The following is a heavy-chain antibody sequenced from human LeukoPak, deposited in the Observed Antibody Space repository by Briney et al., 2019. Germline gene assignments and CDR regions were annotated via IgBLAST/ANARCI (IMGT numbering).Heavy chain of an antibody. CDR1: GGSFSGYY. V-gene: IGHV4-34*01. CDR3: ARGILTGYPRFSY. Sequence: PSETLSLTCAVYGGSFSGYYWSWIRQPPGKGLEWIGEINHSGSTNYNPSLMSRVTISVDTSKNQFSLKLSSVTAADTAVYYCARGILTGYPRFSYWGQGTLVTVSS. D-gene: IGHD3-9*01. CDR2: INHSGST. J-gene: IGHJ4*02.